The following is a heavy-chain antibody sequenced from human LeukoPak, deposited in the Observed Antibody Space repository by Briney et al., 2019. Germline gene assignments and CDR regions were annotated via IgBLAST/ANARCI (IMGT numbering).Heavy chain of an antibody. CDR1: GFTFSSYA. CDR2: ISGSGSTT. Sequence: GGSLRLSCAASGFTFSSYAMTWVRQAPGKGLEWVSAISGSGSTTYYADSVKGRFTISRDNSKNTLYLQMSSLRAEDTAVYYCAKRAVRGYYDSSGFDYWGQGTLVTVSS. CDR3: AKRAVRGYYDSSGFDY. D-gene: IGHD3-22*01. V-gene: IGHV3-23*01. J-gene: IGHJ4*02.